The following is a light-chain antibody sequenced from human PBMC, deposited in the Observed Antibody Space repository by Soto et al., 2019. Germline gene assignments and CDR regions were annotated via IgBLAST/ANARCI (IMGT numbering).Light chain of an antibody. J-gene: IGKJ3*01. CDR2: AAS. V-gene: IGKV1-8*01. CDR3: QQYYSYPSFT. CDR1: QGISSY. Sequence: AIRMTQSPSSLSASTGDRVTITCRASQGISSYLAWYQQKPGKAPKLLIYAASTLQSGVPSRFSGSGSGTDFTLTISCLKSEDFATYYCQQYYSYPSFTFGPGTKVDIK.